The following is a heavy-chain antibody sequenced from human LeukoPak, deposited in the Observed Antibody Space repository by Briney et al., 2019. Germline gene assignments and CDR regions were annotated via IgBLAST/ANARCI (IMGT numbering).Heavy chain of an antibody. CDR3: ARWARYCSSGSCYSWLDP. Sequence: GGSLRLSCAASGFTFRSYWMSWVRHAPGKGLEWGANMKLDGSEEYYVYSVKGRFTISSDNAKTSLYLQMNSLRVDDTAVYYCARWARYCSSGSCYSWLDPWGQGTLVTVSS. V-gene: IGHV3-7*01. J-gene: IGHJ5*02. CDR2: MKLDGSEE. D-gene: IGHD2-15*01. CDR1: GFTFRSYW.